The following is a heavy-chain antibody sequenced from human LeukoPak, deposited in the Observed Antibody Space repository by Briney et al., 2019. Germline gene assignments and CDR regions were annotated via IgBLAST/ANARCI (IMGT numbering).Heavy chain of an antibody. D-gene: IGHD3-10*01. CDR3: ARGVLGVKPLDY. Sequence: GGSLRLSCSASEITFSGYAFHWGRQAPGKGLEYVSAITSNGVSTYYADSVKGRFTISRDNSNNTLYLQMSSLRAEDTAVYYCARGVLGVKPLDYWGEKTLVTVSS. CDR2: ITSNGVST. CDR1: EITFSGYA. J-gene: IGHJ4*02. V-gene: IGHV3-64D*06.